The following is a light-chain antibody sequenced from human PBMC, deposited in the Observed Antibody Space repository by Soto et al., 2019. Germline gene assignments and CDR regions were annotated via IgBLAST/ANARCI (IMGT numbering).Light chain of an antibody. J-gene: IGLJ2*01. V-gene: IGLV2-14*01. CDR1: SSDVGGYNY. CDR2: EVS. Sequence: QSVLTQPASVSGSPGQSITISCTGTSSDVGGYNYVSWYQQHPDPGKAPKLMIYEVSNRPSGVSNRFSGSKSGNTASLTISGLQAEDEADYYCSSYTSSSTLVFGGGTKLTVL. CDR3: SSYTSSSTLV.